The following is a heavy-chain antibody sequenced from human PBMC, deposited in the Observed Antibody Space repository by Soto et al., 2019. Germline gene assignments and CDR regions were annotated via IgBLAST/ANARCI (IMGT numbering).Heavy chain of an antibody. J-gene: IGHJ6*02. Sequence: GGSLRLSCAASGFTFSSYGMHWVRQAPGKGLEWVAVISYDGSNKYYADSVKGRFTISRDNSKNTLYLQMNSLRAEDTAVYYCAKDRAYGMDVWGQGTTVTVSS. CDR1: GFTFSSYG. CDR2: ISYDGSNK. CDR3: AKDRAYGMDV. V-gene: IGHV3-30*18.